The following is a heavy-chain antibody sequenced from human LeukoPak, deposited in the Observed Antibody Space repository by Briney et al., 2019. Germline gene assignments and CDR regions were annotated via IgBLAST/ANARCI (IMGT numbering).Heavy chain of an antibody. J-gene: IGHJ4*02. V-gene: IGHV3-21*01. CDR3: ARDGGYYNDSSGYSFDS. D-gene: IGHD3-22*01. Sequence: GVSLRLSCAASGFTFSTYNMNWVRQAPGKGLEWVSSISSSSSYIYYAHSVEGRFTISRDNAKNSLYLQMISLRAEDTALYYCARDGGYYNDSSGYSFDSWGQGTLVTVS. CDR2: ISSSSSYI. CDR1: GFTFSTYN.